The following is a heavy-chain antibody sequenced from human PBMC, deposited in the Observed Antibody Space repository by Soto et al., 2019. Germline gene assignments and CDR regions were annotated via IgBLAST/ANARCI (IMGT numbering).Heavy chain of an antibody. V-gene: IGHV1-69*08. J-gene: IGHJ3*02. CDR1: GGTFSSYT. D-gene: IGHD3-22*01. Sequence: QVQLVQSGSEVKKPGSSVKVYCKASGGTFSSYTISWVRQAPGQGLEWMGRIIPILGIANYAQKFKGRVTFPADKFTSSAYMELSSLSSEVTAVYYYVIEVGYNSSVSGVEDGFDIWGQGTMVTVAS. CDR3: VIEVGYNSSVSGVEDGFDI. CDR2: IIPILGIA.